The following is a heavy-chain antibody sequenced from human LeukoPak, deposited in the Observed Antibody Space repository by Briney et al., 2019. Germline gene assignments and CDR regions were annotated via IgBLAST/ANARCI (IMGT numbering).Heavy chain of an antibody. CDR1: GFTLSSYS. CDR2: ISSSSSYI. D-gene: IGHD3-16*01. Sequence: GGSLRLSCAASGFTLSSYSMNWVRQAPGKGLEWVSSISSSSSYIYYADSVKGRFTISRDNAKNSLYLQMNSLRAEDTAVYYCARDLSLGALTAAFDIWGQGTMVTVSS. CDR3: ARDLSLGALTAAFDI. V-gene: IGHV3-21*01. J-gene: IGHJ3*02.